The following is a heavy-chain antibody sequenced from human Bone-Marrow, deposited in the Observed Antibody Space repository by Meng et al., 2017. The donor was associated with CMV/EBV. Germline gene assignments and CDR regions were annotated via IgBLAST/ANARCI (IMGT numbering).Heavy chain of an antibody. CDR1: GFTFSSYA. CDR2: ISYDGSNK. D-gene: IGHD3-9*01. Sequence: GESLKISCAASGFTFSSYAMHWVRQAPGKGLEWVAVISYDGSNKYYADSVKGRFTISRDNAKDSLYLQMTSLRAEDTAVYFCVRSHNFEDWGQGTLVTVSS. V-gene: IGHV3-30-3*01. CDR3: VRSHNFED. J-gene: IGHJ4*02.